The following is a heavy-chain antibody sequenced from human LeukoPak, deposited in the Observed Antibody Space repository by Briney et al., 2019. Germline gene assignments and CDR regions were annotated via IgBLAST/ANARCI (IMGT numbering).Heavy chain of an antibody. CDR2: ISSSSSHI. J-gene: IGHJ4*02. Sequence: GGSLRLSCAASGFTFSSYSMNWVRQAPGKGLEWVSSISSSSSHIYYADSVKGRFTISRDNAKNSLYLQMNSLRAEDTAVYYCARARVNSGSFRWDYWGQGTLVTVSS. V-gene: IGHV3-21*01. CDR3: ARARVNSGSFRWDY. D-gene: IGHD1-26*01. CDR1: GFTFSSYS.